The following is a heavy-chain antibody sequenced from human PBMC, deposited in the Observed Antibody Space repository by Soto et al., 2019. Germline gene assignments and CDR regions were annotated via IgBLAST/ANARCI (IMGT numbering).Heavy chain of an antibody. Sequence: LRLSCAASGFTFSTYGMHWVRQAPGKGLEWVAVIWYDGINKYYADSVKGRFTISRDNSKNTLYLQMNSLRAEDTAVYYCAREPVTMIVVAPGYWGQGTLVTVSS. V-gene: IGHV3-33*08. CDR1: GFTFSTYG. J-gene: IGHJ4*02. CDR3: AREPVTMIVVAPGY. CDR2: IWYDGINK. D-gene: IGHD3-22*01.